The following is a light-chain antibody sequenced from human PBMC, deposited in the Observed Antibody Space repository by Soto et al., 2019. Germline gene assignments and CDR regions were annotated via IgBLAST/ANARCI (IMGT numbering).Light chain of an antibody. CDR3: QQYGSSPAT. CDR1: ESVRSSY. CDR2: GAS. V-gene: IGKV3-20*01. Sequence: EIVLTQSPGTLSLSPGERATLSCRASESVRSSYLAWYQQKPGQAPRLLIYGASTRATGIPDRFTGSGSGTDFTLSVSRLEPEDFAVYFCQQYGSSPATFGQGTKVAIK. J-gene: IGKJ1*01.